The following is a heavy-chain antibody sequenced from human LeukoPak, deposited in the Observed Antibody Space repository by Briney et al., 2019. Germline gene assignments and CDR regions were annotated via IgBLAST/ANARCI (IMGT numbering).Heavy chain of an antibody. CDR1: GGTFSSYA. CDR3: AIPRGPMGTLVYGGFEI. CDR2: IIPIFGTA. Sequence: EASVKVSCKASGGTFSSYAISWVRQAPGQGLEWMGGIIPIFGTANYAQKFQGRVTITTDESTGTAYMELSSLRSEDTAVYYCAIPRGPMGTLVYGGFEIWGQGTMVTVSS. V-gene: IGHV1-69*05. J-gene: IGHJ3*02. D-gene: IGHD5-24*01.